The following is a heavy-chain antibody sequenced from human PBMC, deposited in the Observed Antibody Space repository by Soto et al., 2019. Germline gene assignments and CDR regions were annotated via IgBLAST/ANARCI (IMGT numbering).Heavy chain of an antibody. Sequence: PSETLSLTCAVYGGSFSGYYWSWIRQPPGKGLEWIGEINHSGSTNYNPSLKSRVTISVDTSKKQFSLKLSSVTAADTAVYYCARGQAEDSSGYFGYWGQGTLVTVSS. V-gene: IGHV4-34*01. D-gene: IGHD3-22*01. CDR1: GGSFSGYY. CDR3: ARGQAEDSSGYFGY. CDR2: INHSGST. J-gene: IGHJ4*02.